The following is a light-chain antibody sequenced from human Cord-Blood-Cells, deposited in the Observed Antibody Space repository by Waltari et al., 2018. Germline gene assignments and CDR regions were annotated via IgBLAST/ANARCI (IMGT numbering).Light chain of an antibody. CDR2: DAS. Sequence: EIVLTQSPATLSLSPGERAPLSRRASPSVSSYFAWYQQKPGQAPRLLIYDASNRATGIPARFSGSGSGTDYTLTISSLEPEDFAVYYCQQRSNWLTFGGGTKVEIK. V-gene: IGKV3-11*01. J-gene: IGKJ4*01. CDR1: PSVSSY. CDR3: QQRSNWLT.